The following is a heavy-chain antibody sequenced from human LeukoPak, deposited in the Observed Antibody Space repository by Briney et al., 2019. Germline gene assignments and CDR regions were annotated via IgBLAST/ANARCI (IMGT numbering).Heavy chain of an antibody. CDR2: IKQDGSEK. J-gene: IGHJ6*02. V-gene: IGHV3-7*03. Sequence: PGGSLRLSCTASGFTFSYYWMSWVRQAPGKGLEWVANIKQDGSEKYYVDSVKGRFTISRDNAKNSLYLQMNSLRAEDTAVYYCARDLRTIFGYYYGMDVWGQGTTVTVSS. CDR1: GFTFSYYW. CDR3: ARDLRTIFGYYYGMDV. D-gene: IGHD3-3*01.